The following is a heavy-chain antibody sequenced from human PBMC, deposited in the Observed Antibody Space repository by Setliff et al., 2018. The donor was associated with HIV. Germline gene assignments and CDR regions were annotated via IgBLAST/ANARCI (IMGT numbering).Heavy chain of an antibody. D-gene: IGHD2-2*01. J-gene: IGHJ4*02. Sequence: PSETLSLTCAVHGGSFSGSYWSWIRQPPGKGLEWIGEIDHSGSTDDNPSLKSRVTISVDTSKNQFSLKLSSVSAADTAVYYCARGHPIVPTGLVSFYFDHWGQGTLVTVSS. CDR2: IDHSGST. CDR1: GGSFSGSY. V-gene: IGHV4-34*01. CDR3: ARGHPIVPTGLVSFYFDH.